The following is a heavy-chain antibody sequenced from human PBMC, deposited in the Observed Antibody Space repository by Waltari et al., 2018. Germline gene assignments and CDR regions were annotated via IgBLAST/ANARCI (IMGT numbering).Heavy chain of an antibody. V-gene: IGHV1-69*08. CDR3: ASQIWGGRPRGMDV. Sequence: QVQLVQSGAEVKKPGSSVKVSCKASGGTFSSYAISWVRQAPGQGLEWMGRIIPIFGTANYAQKFQGRVTITADKATSTAYMELSSLRSEDTAVYYFASQIWGGRPRGMDVWGQGTTVTVSS. D-gene: IGHD7-27*01. CDR1: GGTFSSYA. J-gene: IGHJ6*02. CDR2: IIPIFGTA.